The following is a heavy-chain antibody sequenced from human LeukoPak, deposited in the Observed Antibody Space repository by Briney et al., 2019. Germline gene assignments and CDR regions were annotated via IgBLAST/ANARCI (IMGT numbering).Heavy chain of an antibody. CDR2: IIPIFGTA. J-gene: IGHJ3*02. CDR1: GGTFSSYA. V-gene: IGHV1-69*05. D-gene: IGHD3-10*01. Sequence: SVKVSCKASGGTFSSYAISWVRQAPGQGLEWMGRIIPIFGTANYAQNFQGRVTITTDESTSTAYMELSSLRSEDTAVYYCARSYSHYYGSGSYYNYAFDIWGQGAMVTVSS. CDR3: ARSYSHYYGSGSYYNYAFDI.